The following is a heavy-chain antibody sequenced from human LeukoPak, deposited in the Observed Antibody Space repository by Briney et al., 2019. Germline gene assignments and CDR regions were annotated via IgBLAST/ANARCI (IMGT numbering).Heavy chain of an antibody. Sequence: PGGCLRLSCEAAGFTFSTFGLHWVRQAPGKGLEWVTVISYDGSNKFYADSVKGRFTISRDNSKNTLYLQMDSLRVDDTAVYYCAKYTSGWSVGIDYWGQGTLVTVSS. D-gene: IGHD6-19*01. CDR3: AKYTSGWSVGIDY. V-gene: IGHV3-30*18. CDR1: GFTFSTFG. CDR2: ISYDGSNK. J-gene: IGHJ4*02.